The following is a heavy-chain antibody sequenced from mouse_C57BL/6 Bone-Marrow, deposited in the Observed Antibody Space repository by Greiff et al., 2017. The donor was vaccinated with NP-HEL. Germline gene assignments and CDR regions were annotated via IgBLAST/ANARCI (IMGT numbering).Heavy chain of an antibody. Sequence: DVKLVESGGGLVKPGGSLKLSCAASGFTFSSYAMSWVRQTPEKRLEWVATISDGGSYTYYPDNVKGRFTISRDNAKNNLYLQMSHLKSEDTAMYYCARDQVLPGFWGQGTTLTVSS. CDR3: ARDQVLPGF. V-gene: IGHV5-4*01. CDR1: GFTFSSYA. CDR2: ISDGGSYT. D-gene: IGHD1-1*01. J-gene: IGHJ2*01.